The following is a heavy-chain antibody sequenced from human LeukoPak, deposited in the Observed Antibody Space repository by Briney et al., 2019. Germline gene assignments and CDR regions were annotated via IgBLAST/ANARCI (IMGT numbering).Heavy chain of an antibody. D-gene: IGHD2-15*01. CDR1: GYTFTGYY. Sequence: ASVKVSCKASGYTFTGYYMHWVRQAPGQGLEWMGWINPNSGGTNYAQKFQGRVTMTRDTSISTAYMELSRLRSDDTAVYYCARGNIVVVVAAAPDSWGQGTLVTVSS. J-gene: IGHJ4*02. V-gene: IGHV1-2*02. CDR2: INPNSGGT. CDR3: ARGNIVVVVAAAPDS.